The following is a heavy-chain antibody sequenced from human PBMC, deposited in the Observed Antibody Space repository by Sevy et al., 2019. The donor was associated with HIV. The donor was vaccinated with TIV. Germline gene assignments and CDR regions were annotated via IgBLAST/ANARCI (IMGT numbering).Heavy chain of an antibody. Sequence: GGSLRLCCAASRFSFSRYWMSWVRQAPGKGLEWVANIKLDGSEKYYVDAVKGRFTISRDNPKNSLYLQMNSLSAEDTAVYYCARDCNSASRIWGMDVWGQGTTLTVSS. CDR3: ARDCNSASRIWGMDV. J-gene: IGHJ6*02. V-gene: IGHV3-7*03. CDR1: RFSFSRYW. D-gene: IGHD2-2*01. CDR2: IKLDGSEK.